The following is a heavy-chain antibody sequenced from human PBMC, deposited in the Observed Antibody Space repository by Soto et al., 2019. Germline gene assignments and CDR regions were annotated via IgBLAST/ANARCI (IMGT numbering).Heavy chain of an antibody. Sequence: QLQLQESGPGLVKPSETLSLTCTVSGGSISSSSYYWGWIRQPPGKGLEWIGSIYYSGSTYYNPALKSRVTIYVDKSKNQFSLKLSSVTAADTAVYYCARLEGLATISYYFDYWGQGTLVTVSS. CDR3: ARLEGLATISYYFDY. J-gene: IGHJ4*02. V-gene: IGHV4-39*01. CDR1: GGSISSSSYY. D-gene: IGHD3-9*01. CDR2: IYYSGST.